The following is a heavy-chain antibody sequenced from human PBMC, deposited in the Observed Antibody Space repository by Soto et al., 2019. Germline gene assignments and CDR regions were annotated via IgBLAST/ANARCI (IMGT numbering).Heavy chain of an antibody. D-gene: IGHD3-10*01. V-gene: IGHV4-31*03. CDR3: ASAQVVRGVIRRYFYY. CDR2: IYYSGRP. CDR1: GGSISSGGYY. Sequence: QVQLQESGPGLVKPSQTLSLTCTVSGGSISSGGYYWSWIRQHPGKGLEWIGYIYYSGRPYYNPSLKSRVTISVNTSKNQFSLKLSSVTAADTAVYYCASAQVVRGVIRRYFYYWGQGTLVTFCS. J-gene: IGHJ4*02.